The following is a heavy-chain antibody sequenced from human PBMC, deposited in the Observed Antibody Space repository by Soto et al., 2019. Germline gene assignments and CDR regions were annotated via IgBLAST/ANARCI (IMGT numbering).Heavy chain of an antibody. CDR3: ARAPSYVWGSYRYTAFDY. V-gene: IGHV1-2*04. D-gene: IGHD3-16*02. Sequence: QVQLVQSGAEVKKPGASVKVSCKASGYTFTGYYMHWVRQAPGQGLEWMGWINPNSGGTNYAQKFQGWVTMTRDTSISTAYMELSRLRSDDTAVYYCARAPSYVWGSYRYTAFDYWGQGTLVTVSS. CDR2: INPNSGGT. CDR1: GYTFTGYY. J-gene: IGHJ4*02.